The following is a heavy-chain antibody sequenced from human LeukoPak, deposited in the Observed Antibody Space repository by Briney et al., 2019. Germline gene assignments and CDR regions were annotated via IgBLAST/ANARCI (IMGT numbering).Heavy chain of an antibody. Sequence: GGSLRLSCAAPGFTFSDYYMSWIRQAPGKGLEWVSYISSSGSTIYYADSVKGRFTISRDNAKNSLYLQMNSLRAEDTAVYYCARAVAARPEYFQHWGQGTLVTVSS. CDR2: ISSSGSTI. CDR3: ARAVAARPEYFQH. V-gene: IGHV3-11*01. D-gene: IGHD6-6*01. J-gene: IGHJ1*01. CDR1: GFTFSDYY.